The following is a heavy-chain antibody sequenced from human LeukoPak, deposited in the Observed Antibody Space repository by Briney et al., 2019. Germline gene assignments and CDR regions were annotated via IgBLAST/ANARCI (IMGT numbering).Heavy chain of an antibody. CDR1: GYSFTSYW. D-gene: IGHD6-13*01. CDR2: IYPGDSDT. V-gene: IGHV5-51*01. J-gene: IGHJ6*03. Sequence: GESLKISCKGSGYSFTSYWIGWVRQMPGKGLEWMGIIYPGDSDTRYSPSFQGQVTISADKSISTAYLRWSSLKASDTAMYYCARQVTGIAAAGTPGGDYYYYYMDVWGKGTTVTVSS. CDR3: ARQVTGIAAAGTPGGDYYYYYMDV.